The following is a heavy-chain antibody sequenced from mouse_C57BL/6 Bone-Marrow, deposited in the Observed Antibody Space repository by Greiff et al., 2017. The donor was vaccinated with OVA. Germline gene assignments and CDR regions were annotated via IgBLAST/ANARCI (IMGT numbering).Heavy chain of an antibody. V-gene: IGHV1-50*01. Sequence: QVQLKQPGAELVKPGASVKLSCKASGYTFTSYWMQWVKQRPGQGLEWIGEIDPSDSYTNYNQKFKGKATLTVDTSSSTAYMQLSSLTSEDSAVYYCARSGYDGFAYWGQGTLVTVSA. CDR1: GYTFTSYW. CDR3: ARSGYDGFAY. CDR2: IDPSDSYT. J-gene: IGHJ3*01. D-gene: IGHD2-2*01.